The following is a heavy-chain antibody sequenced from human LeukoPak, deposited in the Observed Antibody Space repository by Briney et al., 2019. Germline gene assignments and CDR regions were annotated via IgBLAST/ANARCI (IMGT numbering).Heavy chain of an antibody. Sequence: ASVKVSCKASGYTFTSYGISWVRQAPGQGLEWMGWISAYNGNTNYAQKLQGRVTMATDTSTSTAYMELRSLRSDDTAVYYCARGGSSIDVDTAMATFDYWGQGTLVTVSS. J-gene: IGHJ4*02. CDR3: ARGGSSIDVDTAMATFDY. CDR1: GYTFTSYG. CDR2: ISAYNGNT. D-gene: IGHD5-18*01. V-gene: IGHV1-18*01.